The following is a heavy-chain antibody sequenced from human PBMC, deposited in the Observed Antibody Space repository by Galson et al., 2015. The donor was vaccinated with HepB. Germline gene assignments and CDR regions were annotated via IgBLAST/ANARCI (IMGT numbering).Heavy chain of an antibody. CDR1: GFTFSSAW. CDR3: TTEDPYFGSGSYSFDY. J-gene: IGHJ4*02. V-gene: IGHV3-15*01. D-gene: IGHD3-10*01. CDR2: ITSKTDGETT. Sequence: SLRLSCASSGFTFSSAWMSWVRQAPGKGLEWVGRITSKTDGETTYYAAPVKGRFTMSRDDSRNTLYLQMNSLKIEDTAVYYYTTEDPYFGSGSYSFDYWGQGTLVTVSS.